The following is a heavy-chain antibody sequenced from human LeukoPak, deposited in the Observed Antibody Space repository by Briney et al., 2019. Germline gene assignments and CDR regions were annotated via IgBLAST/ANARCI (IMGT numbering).Heavy chain of an antibody. CDR2: ISSSSSTI. CDR1: GFTFSSYS. CDR3: ARGGGDSSGYPDDY. J-gene: IGHJ4*02. D-gene: IGHD3-22*01. V-gene: IGHV3-48*01. Sequence: PGGSLRLSCAASGFTFSSYSMNWVRQAPGKGLEWVSYISSSSSTIYYADSVKGRFTISRDNAKNSLYLQMNNLRAEDTAVYYCARGGGDSSGYPDDYWGQGTLVTVSS.